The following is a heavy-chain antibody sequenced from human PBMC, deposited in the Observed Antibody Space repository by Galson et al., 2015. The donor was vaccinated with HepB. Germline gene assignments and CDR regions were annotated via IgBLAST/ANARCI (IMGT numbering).Heavy chain of an antibody. Sequence: SLRLSCAASGFTFSDYYTTWIRQAPGKGLEWLAYISSNTIYTNYADSVKGRFTISRDNIKNSMYQQMNSLRAEDTAVYYCVRVADSDYGDHSHFDSWGLGTLVTVSS. V-gene: IGHV3-11*06. CDR2: ISSNTIYT. D-gene: IGHD4-17*01. CDR3: VRVADSDYGDHSHFDS. J-gene: IGHJ4*02. CDR1: GFTFSDYY.